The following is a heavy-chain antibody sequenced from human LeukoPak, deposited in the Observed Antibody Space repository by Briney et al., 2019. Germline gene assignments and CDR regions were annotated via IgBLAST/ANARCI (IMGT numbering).Heavy chain of an antibody. CDR3: ARLSKIATAGPNYYHSMDV. D-gene: IGHD6-13*01. J-gene: IGHJ6*02. V-gene: IGHV4-59*01. CDR1: GGSITNYY. Sequence: SETLSLTCTVSGGSITNYYRTWIRQPPGKGLEWIGYIYYSGSTNYNPSLKSRVTISVDTSKNQFSLKLSSVTAADTALYYCARLSKIATAGPNYYHSMDVWGQGTTVTVSS. CDR2: IYYSGST.